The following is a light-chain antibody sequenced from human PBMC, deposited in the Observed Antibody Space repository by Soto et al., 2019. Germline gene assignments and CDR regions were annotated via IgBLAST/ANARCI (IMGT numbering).Light chain of an antibody. CDR3: QQYYSSPPT. V-gene: IGKV4-1*01. CDR1: QSVLYSSNNKNY. J-gene: IGKJ1*01. CDR2: WAS. Sequence: DIVMTQSPDSLAVSLGERATINCKSSQSVLYSSNNKNYLAWYRQKPGQAPKLLIYWASARESGVPDRFSGSGSGTDFTLTVSSLQAEDAAVYYCQQYYSSPPTFGQGTKVEIK.